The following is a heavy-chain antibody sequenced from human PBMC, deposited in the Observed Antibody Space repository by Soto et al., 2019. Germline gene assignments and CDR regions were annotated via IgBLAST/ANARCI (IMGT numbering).Heavy chain of an antibody. V-gene: IGHV1-69*01. CDR2: IIPIFGTA. J-gene: IGHJ6*02. CDR3: AKVRYSSPMGYYYGMDV. D-gene: IGHD6-19*01. Sequence: QAQLEQSGGEVKKPGSSVKVSCKASRVAFSKFIVTWVRQAPGLGLEWVGGIIPIFGTANYAQKFQGRVTMTADESTSTSYMEGNNLRSEDTAVYYCAKVRYSSPMGYYYGMDVWGQGTTVTVSS. CDR1: RVAFSKFI.